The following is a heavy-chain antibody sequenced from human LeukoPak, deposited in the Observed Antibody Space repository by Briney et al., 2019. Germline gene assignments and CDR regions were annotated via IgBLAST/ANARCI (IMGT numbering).Heavy chain of an antibody. D-gene: IGHD3-3*01. Sequence: ASVKVSCKVSGYTLTELSMHWVRQAPGKGLEWMGGFDPEDGETIYAQKFQGRVTKTEDTSTDTAYMELSSLRSEDTAVYYCATDPTIFGVVIPFDPWGQGTLVTVSS. CDR1: GYTLTELS. J-gene: IGHJ5*02. CDR3: ATDPTIFGVVIPFDP. CDR2: FDPEDGET. V-gene: IGHV1-24*01.